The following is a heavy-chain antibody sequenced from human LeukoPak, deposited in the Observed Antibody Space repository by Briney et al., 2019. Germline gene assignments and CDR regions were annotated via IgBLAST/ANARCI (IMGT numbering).Heavy chain of an antibody. Sequence: GGSLRLSCAASGFTFSSYEMNWVRQAPGKGLEWVSGINWNGGSTGYADSVKGRFTISRDNAKNTLYLQMNSLRAEDTALYYCARVARGDYYYYYMDVWGKGTTVTISS. J-gene: IGHJ6*03. D-gene: IGHD3-10*01. CDR1: GFTFSSYE. CDR2: INWNGGST. CDR3: ARVARGDYYYYYMDV. V-gene: IGHV3-20*04.